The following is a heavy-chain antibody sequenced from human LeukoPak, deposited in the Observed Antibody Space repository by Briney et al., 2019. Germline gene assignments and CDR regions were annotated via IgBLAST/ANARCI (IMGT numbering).Heavy chain of an antibody. V-gene: IGHV4-59*01. Sequence: SETLSLTCTVSGGPISSYYWSWIRQPPGKGLEWIGYIYYSGSTNYNPSLKSRVTISVDTSENQFSLKLGSVTAADTAVYYCAREEYYYDSSGYGDNWFDPWGQGTLVTVSS. D-gene: IGHD3-22*01. J-gene: IGHJ5*02. CDR1: GGPISSYY. CDR2: IYYSGST. CDR3: AREEYYYDSSGYGDNWFDP.